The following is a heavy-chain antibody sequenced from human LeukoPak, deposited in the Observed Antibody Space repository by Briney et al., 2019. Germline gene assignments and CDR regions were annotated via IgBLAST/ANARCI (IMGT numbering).Heavy chain of an antibody. J-gene: IGHJ4*02. CDR1: GYTFTGYY. Sequence: ASVKVSCKASGYTFTGYYMHWVRQAPGQGLEWMGWINPDNGGTNYAQKFQGRVTMTRDMSISTAYMELSSLRSDDTAVYYCARVVGGNYYGSETDDYWGQGTLVTVSS. V-gene: IGHV1-2*02. CDR3: ARVVGGNYYGSETDDY. D-gene: IGHD3-10*01. CDR2: INPDNGGT.